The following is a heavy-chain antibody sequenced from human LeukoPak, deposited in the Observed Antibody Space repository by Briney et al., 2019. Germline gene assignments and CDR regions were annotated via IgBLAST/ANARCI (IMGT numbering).Heavy chain of an antibody. V-gene: IGHV3-30-3*01. CDR3: ATDYGSGSYVASYYGMDV. Sequence: PGGSLRLSCAASGFTFSSYAMHWVRQAPGKGLEWVAVISYDGSNKYYADSVKGRFTISRDNSKNTLYLQMNSLRAEDTAVYYCATDYGSGSYVASYYGMDVWGQGTTVTVSS. CDR1: GFTFSSYA. J-gene: IGHJ6*02. D-gene: IGHD3-10*01. CDR2: ISYDGSNK.